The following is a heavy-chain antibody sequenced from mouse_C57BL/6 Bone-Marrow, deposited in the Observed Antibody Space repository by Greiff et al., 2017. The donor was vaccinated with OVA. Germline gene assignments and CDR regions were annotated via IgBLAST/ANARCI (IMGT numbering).Heavy chain of an antibody. J-gene: IGHJ3*01. CDR1: GFNIKDYY. CDR3: ARYYYGSSFGFTY. Sequence: VQLQQSGAELVKPGASVKLSCIASGFNIKDYYMHWVKQRTEQGLEWIGRIDPEDGETKYDPKFQGKVTLTADKSSNTAYLQLSSLTSEDTAVFYCARYYYGSSFGFTYWGQGTLVTVSA. CDR2: IDPEDGET. D-gene: IGHD1-1*01. V-gene: IGHV14-2*01.